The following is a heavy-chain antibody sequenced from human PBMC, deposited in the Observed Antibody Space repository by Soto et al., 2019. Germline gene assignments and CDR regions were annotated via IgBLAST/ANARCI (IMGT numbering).Heavy chain of an antibody. J-gene: IGHJ3*02. CDR3: ARSSGWSFDGAFDI. CDR1: GFTFSSYG. CDR2: IRYDGSNK. D-gene: IGHD6-19*01. V-gene: IGHV3-33*01. Sequence: QVQLVESGGGVVQPGRSLRLSCAASGFTFSSYGMHWVRQAPGKGLEWVAVIRYDGSNKYYEDSVKGRFTISKDNSKNTRYLQMNSLKAGDTAVYYCARSSGWSFDGAFDIWGQGTMVTVSS.